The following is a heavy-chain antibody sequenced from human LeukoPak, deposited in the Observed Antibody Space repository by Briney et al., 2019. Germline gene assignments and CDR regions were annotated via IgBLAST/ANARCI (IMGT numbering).Heavy chain of an antibody. D-gene: IGHD5/OR15-5a*01. J-gene: IGHJ3*02. V-gene: IGHV3-53*01. CDR3: AREGSTDAFDI. CDR1: GFTVSSNY. Sequence: AGGPLRLSCAASGFTVSSNYMSWVRQAPGKGLEWVSVIYSGGSTYYSDSVKGRFTISRDNSKNTLYLQMNSLRAEDTAVYYCAREGSTDAFDIWGQGTMVTVSS. CDR2: IYSGGST.